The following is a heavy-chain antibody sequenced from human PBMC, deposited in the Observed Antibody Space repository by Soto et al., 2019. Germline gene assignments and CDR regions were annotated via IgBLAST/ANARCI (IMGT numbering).Heavy chain of an antibody. CDR1: GGSFSGYY. J-gene: IGHJ3*02. V-gene: IGHV4-34*01. CDR2: INHSGST. Sequence: PSETLSLTCAVYGGSFSGYYWSWIRQPPGKGLEWIGEINHSGSTNYNPSLKSRVTISVDTSKNQFSLKLSSVTAADTAVYYCAREGGTGTTSDAFDIWGQGTMVTVSS. D-gene: IGHD1-7*01. CDR3: AREGGTGTTSDAFDI.